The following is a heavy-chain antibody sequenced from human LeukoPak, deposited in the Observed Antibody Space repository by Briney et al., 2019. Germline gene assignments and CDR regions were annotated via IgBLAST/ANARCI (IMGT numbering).Heavy chain of an antibody. Sequence: GGSLRLSCAASGLIFSNYWMSWVRQTPVKGLEWVSTISGPGTSTYYADSVKGRFTISRDNSKNTLYLQMNSLRAEDTAVYYCAKDLRRTMVRGPQYYFDYWGQGTLVTVSS. V-gene: IGHV3-23*01. CDR1: GLIFSNYW. CDR3: AKDLRRTMVRGPQYYFDY. CDR2: ISGPGTST. D-gene: IGHD3-10*01. J-gene: IGHJ4*02.